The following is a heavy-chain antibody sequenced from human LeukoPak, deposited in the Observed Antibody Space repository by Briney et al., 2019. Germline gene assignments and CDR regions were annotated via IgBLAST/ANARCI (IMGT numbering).Heavy chain of an antibody. J-gene: IGHJ4*02. Sequence: GASVNVSCKASGYTFTNYYIHWVRQAPGQGLEWMGIINPNGGIPSYAPNFQGRVTMSRDTSTNTVYMELSSLTSEDTAVYYCARRGSCFGSSCSLDYWGQGTLVTVSS. D-gene: IGHD6-13*01. V-gene: IGHV1-46*01. CDR3: ARRGSCFGSSCSLDY. CDR1: GYTFTNYY. CDR2: INPNGGIP.